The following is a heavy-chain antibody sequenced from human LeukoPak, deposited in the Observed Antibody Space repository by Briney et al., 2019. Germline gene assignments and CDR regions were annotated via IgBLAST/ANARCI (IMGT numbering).Heavy chain of an antibody. CDR2: INHSGST. D-gene: IGHD2-2*01. CDR3: ARGIVVVPAADNWFDP. V-gene: IGHV4-34*01. Sequence: SETLSLTCAVYDGSFSGYYWSWIRQPPGKGLEWIGEINHSGSTNYNPSLKSRVTISVDTSKNQFSLKLSSVTAADTAVYYCARGIVVVPAADNWFDPWGQGTLVTVSS. CDR1: DGSFSGYY. J-gene: IGHJ5*02.